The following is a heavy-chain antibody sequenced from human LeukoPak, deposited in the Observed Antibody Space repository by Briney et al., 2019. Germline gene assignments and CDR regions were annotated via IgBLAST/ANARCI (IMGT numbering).Heavy chain of an antibody. V-gene: IGHV3-21*01. CDR2: ISSRSSYI. J-gene: IGHJ3*02. D-gene: IGHD3-22*01. CDR3: ARDHSYYDKGSRI. CDR1: GFTFSSYS. Sequence: GGSLRLSCAASGFTFSSYSMNWVRQAPGKGLEWVSSISSRSSYIYYADSVKGRFTISRDNAKNSLYLQMNSMRAEDTAVNYCARDHSYYDKGSRIWGQGTMVTVSS.